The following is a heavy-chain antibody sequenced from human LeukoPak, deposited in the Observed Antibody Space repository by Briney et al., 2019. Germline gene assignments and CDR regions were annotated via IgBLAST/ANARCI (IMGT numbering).Heavy chain of an antibody. Sequence: SETLSLTCAVYGGSFSGSYWSWIRQPPGKGLEWIGEINHSGSTNYNPSLKSRVTISVDTSKNQFSLKLSSVTAADTAVYYCARDVPYYYDSNGAFDIWGQGTMVTVSS. V-gene: IGHV4-34*01. CDR3: ARDVPYYYDSNGAFDI. CDR2: INHSGST. CDR1: GGSFSGSY. J-gene: IGHJ3*02. D-gene: IGHD3-22*01.